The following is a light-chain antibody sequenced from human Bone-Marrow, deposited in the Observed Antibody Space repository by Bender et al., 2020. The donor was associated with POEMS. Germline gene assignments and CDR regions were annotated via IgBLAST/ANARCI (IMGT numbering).Light chain of an antibody. CDR2: GNS. CDR1: SSNIGAGY. CDR3: CSYADSYTSV. J-gene: IGLJ1*01. V-gene: IGLV1-40*01. Sequence: QSVLTQSPSASGTPGQRVSISCSGSSSNIGAGYVHWYQQIPGTAPKLLIFGNSNRPSGVPDRFSGSKSATSASLAITGLQAADEADYYCCSYADSYTSVFGTGTKVTVL.